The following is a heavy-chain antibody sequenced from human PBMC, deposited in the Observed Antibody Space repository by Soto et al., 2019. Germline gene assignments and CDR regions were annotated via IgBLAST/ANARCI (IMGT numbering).Heavy chain of an antibody. CDR1: GYTYTVYH. D-gene: IGHD5-12*01. CDR3: SSGYDYYYYYGMDV. CDR2: INPNSGGT. J-gene: IGHJ6*01. Sequence: VSLKLYCKTSGYTYTVYHIHWVRKDPGQGLEWMGWINPNSGGTNYAQKFQGRVTMTRDTSISTAYMELSRLRSDDTAVYYCSSGYDYYYYYGMDVWGQGTTVTVSS. V-gene: IGHV1-2*02.